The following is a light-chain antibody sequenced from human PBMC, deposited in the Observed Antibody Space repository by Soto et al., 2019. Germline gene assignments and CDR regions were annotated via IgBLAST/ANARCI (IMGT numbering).Light chain of an antibody. CDR3: QQCGSPPWT. CDR1: QSVCNTY. J-gene: IGKJ1*01. V-gene: IGKV3-20*01. CDR2: GAS. Sequence: VMTQSPLSLPVTPGEPASISCRASQSVCNTYVAWYQHIPGQTPRLLIYGASNRATGIPDRFSGSGSGTDFTLTISRLEPEDFAVYYCQQCGSPPWTFGQGTKVDIK.